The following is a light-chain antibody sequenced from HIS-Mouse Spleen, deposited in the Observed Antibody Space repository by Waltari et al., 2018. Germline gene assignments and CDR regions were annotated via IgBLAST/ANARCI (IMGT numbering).Light chain of an antibody. V-gene: IGLV1-47*01. Sequence: LPSASGTPGQRVAISCSGSSSNIGSHCVDWYQQHPGTAPTLLIYRNKQRPSGIPDRFSGSKSGTPASLAISGLRPEDEADYYCAAWDGSRSRPVFGGGTKLTVL. CDR1: SSNIGSHC. CDR2: RNK. J-gene: IGLJ3*02. CDR3: AAWDGSRSRPV.